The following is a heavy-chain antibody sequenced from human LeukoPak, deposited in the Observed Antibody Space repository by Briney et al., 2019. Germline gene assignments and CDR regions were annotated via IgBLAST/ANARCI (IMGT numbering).Heavy chain of an antibody. CDR2: IYTSGST. V-gene: IGHV4-4*07. Sequence: SETLSLTCTVSGGSISSYYWSWIRQPAGKGLEWIGRIYTSGSTNYNPSLKSRVTISVDTSKNQFSLKLSSVTAADTAVYYCARGFYYYDSSGYYYVLRHYYFDYWGQGTLVTVSS. D-gene: IGHD3-22*01. J-gene: IGHJ4*02. CDR1: GGSISSYY. CDR3: ARGFYYYDSSGYYYVLRHYYFDY.